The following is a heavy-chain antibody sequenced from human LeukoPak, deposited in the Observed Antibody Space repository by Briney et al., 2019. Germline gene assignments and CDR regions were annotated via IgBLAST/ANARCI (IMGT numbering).Heavy chain of an antibody. CDR3: AKDGNLWFGELWTEYFQH. Sequence: GGSLRLSCAASGFTFSSYPMSWVRQAPGKGLEWVSTISGSGGTTYYADSVKGRFTISRDNSKNTLYLQMNSLRAEDTAVYYCAKDGNLWFGELWTEYFQHWGQGTLVTVSS. V-gene: IGHV3-23*01. CDR1: GFTFSSYP. J-gene: IGHJ1*01. CDR2: ISGSGGTT. D-gene: IGHD3-10*01.